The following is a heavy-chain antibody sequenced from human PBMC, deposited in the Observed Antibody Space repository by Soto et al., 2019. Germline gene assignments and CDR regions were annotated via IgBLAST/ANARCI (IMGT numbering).Heavy chain of an antibody. CDR1: GVSISSDY. V-gene: IGHV4-59*01. CDR2: TSHTWTT. J-gene: IGHJ3*02. CDR3: ARVPPWMDAFDI. D-gene: IGHD5-12*01. Sequence: QVQLQESGPGLVKPSETLSLTCTVSGVSISSDYWTWIRQSQGKGLEWIAYTSHTWTTDYHPSLKSRVTISLDTSKNQFSLTLSSVTAADTAVYYCARVPPWMDAFDIWGQGTKVTVSP.